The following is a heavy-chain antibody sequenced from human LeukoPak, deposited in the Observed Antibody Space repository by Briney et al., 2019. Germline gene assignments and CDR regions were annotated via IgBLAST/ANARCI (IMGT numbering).Heavy chain of an antibody. Sequence: PGGSLRLSCAASGFTFSSSAMSWVRQVPGKGLEWVSGISASGGSTYYADSVRGRFTISRDNSKNTLYVQMNSLRDEDTAVYYCARSRDAYTRSPFDSWGQGTLVTVSS. CDR1: GFTFSSSA. D-gene: IGHD5-24*01. CDR3: ARSRDAYTRSPFDS. V-gene: IGHV3-23*01. J-gene: IGHJ4*02. CDR2: ISASGGST.